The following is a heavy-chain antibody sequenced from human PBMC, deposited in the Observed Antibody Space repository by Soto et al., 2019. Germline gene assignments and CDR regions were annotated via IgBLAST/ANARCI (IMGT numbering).Heavy chain of an antibody. Sequence: SETLSLTCSVSGDSIRSLGYSWDWIRQAPGRGLEWIGYVYPSGATYYNPSFRGRLTLSIDRSKNQFSLKLTSVTAEDTAVYYCTTWGIAVAGRKLGNDAEYFQHWGQGTLVTVSS. CDR3: TTWGIAVAGRKLGNDAEYFQH. CDR2: VYPSGAT. J-gene: IGHJ1*01. V-gene: IGHV4-30-2*01. CDR1: GDSIRSLGYS. D-gene: IGHD6-19*01.